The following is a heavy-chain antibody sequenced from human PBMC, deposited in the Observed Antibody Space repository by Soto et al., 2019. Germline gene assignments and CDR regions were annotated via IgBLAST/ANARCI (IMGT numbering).Heavy chain of an antibody. CDR3: ARQESIAARPTFFDY. J-gene: IGHJ4*02. D-gene: IGHD6-6*01. CDR1: GRTFSSYA. CDR2: IIPIFGTA. Sequence: ASVKVSCKASGRTFSSYAISWVRQAPGQGLEWMGGIIPIFGTANYAQKFQGRVTITADESTSTAYMELSSLRSEDTAVYYCARQESIAARPTFFDYWGQGTLVTVSS. V-gene: IGHV1-69*13.